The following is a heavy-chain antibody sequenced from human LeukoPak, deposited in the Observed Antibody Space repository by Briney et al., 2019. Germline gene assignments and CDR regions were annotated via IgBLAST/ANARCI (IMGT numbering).Heavy chain of an antibody. CDR3: ARKTGDC. D-gene: IGHD1-14*01. J-gene: IGHJ4*02. V-gene: IGHV3-7*01. Sequence: ASGGTFSSYAMSWVRQAPGKGLEWVANIKQDGSEKYYVDSVKGRFTISRDNAKNSLYLQMNSLRVEDTAVYYCARKTGDCWGQGTLVIVSS. CDR2: IKQDGSEK. CDR1: GGTFSSYA.